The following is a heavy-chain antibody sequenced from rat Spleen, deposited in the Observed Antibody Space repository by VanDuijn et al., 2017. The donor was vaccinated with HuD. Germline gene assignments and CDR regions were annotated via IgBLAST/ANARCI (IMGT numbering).Heavy chain of an antibody. CDR1: GFTFSDYY. CDR2: ISHDGSST. Sequence: EVQLVESDGGLVQPGRSLKLSCAASGFTFSDYYMAWVRQAPTKGLEWVATISHDGSSTYYRDSVKGRFVISKDNAKNTGYLQMKNLRSEDTAMYYCARTGFAYWGQGTLVTVSS. CDR3: ARTGFAY. J-gene: IGHJ3*01. V-gene: IGHV5-29*01.